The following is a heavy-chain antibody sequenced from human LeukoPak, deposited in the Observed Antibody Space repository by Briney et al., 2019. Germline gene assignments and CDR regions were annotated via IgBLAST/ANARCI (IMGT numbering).Heavy chain of an antibody. CDR2: IWSDGSNK. J-gene: IGHJ5*02. D-gene: IGHD2-15*01. V-gene: IGHV3-33*01. CDR1: GFSFSNYG. CDR3: ARVTMVAAASYNWFVP. Sequence: PGGSLRLSCAASGFSFSNYGMHCVRQAPGKGLEWVAVIWSDGSNKHYADSVRGRFTISRDNSKNTLYLQMNSLRAEDTAVYYCARVTMVAAASYNWFVPWGQGTLVTVSS.